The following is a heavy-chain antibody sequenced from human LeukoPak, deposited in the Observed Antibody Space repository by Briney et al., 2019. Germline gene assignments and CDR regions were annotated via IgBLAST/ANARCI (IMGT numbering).Heavy chain of an antibody. CDR3: ARSRGYSYGTTFLDY. J-gene: IGHJ4*02. CDR1: GGSITSDH. Sequence: SETLSLTCTVSGGSITSDHWSWIRQPPGKGLEWIGFFYYSGSTNYNPSLKSRVTISVDTSKNQFSLKLSFVTAADTAVYYCARSRGYSYGTTFLDYWGQGTLVTVSS. V-gene: IGHV4-59*01. D-gene: IGHD5-18*01. CDR2: FYYSGST.